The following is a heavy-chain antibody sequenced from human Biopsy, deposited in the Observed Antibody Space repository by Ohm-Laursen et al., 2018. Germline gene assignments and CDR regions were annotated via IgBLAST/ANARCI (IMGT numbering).Heavy chain of an antibody. CDR1: GDSISSYY. J-gene: IGHJ2*01. CDR2: VYYTWST. V-gene: IGHV4-59*01. D-gene: IGHD3-22*01. Sequence: GTLSLTCTVSGDSISSYYWSWIRQPPGKGLQWIGYVYYTWSTDYNPSLQSRVTISVGTSKNHFSLRLRSVTPADTAIYYCARDRGYYSDRTVPGYFDLWGRGTLVTVSS. CDR3: ARDRGYYSDRTVPGYFDL.